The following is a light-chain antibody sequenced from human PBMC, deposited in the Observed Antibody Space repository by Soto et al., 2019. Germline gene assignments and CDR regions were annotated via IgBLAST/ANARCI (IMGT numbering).Light chain of an antibody. J-gene: IGKJ2*01. CDR2: DAS. V-gene: IGKV3-11*01. CDR1: QSVSTF. CDR3: QQRSSWPIT. Sequence: EIVLTQSPVTMSLSPGERATLSCRASQSVSTFLGWYQQKPGQAPRLLIVDASNRATGIPARISGSGSGTDFTLTISSLEPEDSAVYYCQQRSSWPITFGQGTRLEIK.